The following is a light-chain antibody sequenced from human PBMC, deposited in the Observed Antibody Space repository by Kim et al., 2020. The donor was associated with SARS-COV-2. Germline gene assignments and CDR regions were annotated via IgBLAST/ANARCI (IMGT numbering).Light chain of an antibody. Sequence: GQAFTIACTGTSSDVGSYNLVSWYQQHPGKAPKLVIYEVTKRPSGVSSRFSGSKSDNTASLTISGLQAEDEADYYCCSFAGGFTWVFGGGTQLTVL. CDR1: SSDVGSYNL. CDR2: EVT. CDR3: CSFAGGFTWV. J-gene: IGLJ3*02. V-gene: IGLV2-23*02.